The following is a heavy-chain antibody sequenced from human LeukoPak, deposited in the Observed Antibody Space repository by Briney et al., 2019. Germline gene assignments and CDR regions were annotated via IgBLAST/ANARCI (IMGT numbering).Heavy chain of an antibody. D-gene: IGHD5-12*01. CDR1: GRSISSYY. J-gene: IGHJ4*02. V-gene: IGHV4-59*01. CDR2: IYYSGST. CDR3: ARNGGGDIVATVYYFDY. Sequence: NPSETLSLTCTVSGRSISSYYWSWLRQPPGKGLEWLGYIYYSGSTNYNPSLKSRVTISVDTSKNQFSLKLSSVTAADTAVYYCARNGGGDIVATVYYFDYWGQGTLVTVSS.